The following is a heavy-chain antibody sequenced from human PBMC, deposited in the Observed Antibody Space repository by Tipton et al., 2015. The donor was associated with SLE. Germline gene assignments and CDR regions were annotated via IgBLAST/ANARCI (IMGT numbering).Heavy chain of an antibody. CDR3: ARRALTWAYYYYMDV. CDR1: GFTFSNHA. D-gene: IGHD1-14*01. CDR2: ISFDGSRK. J-gene: IGHJ6*03. V-gene: IGHV3-30*04. Sequence: RSLRLSCAASGFTFSNHAMHWVRQAPGKGLEWVTIISFDGSRKYYADAVKGRFTISRDNSKNTLYLQMNSLRADDTAVYYCARRALTWAYYYYMDVWGKGTTVTVSS.